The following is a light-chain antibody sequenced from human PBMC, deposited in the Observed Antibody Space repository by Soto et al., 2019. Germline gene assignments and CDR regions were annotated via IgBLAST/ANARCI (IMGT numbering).Light chain of an antibody. CDR2: DAS. CDR3: QQYNSYSPT. Sequence: QIAQCPSPLTPSVATIVAIACGASQSISSWLAWYQQKPGKAPKLLIYDASSLESGVPSRFSGSGSGTEFTLTISSLQPDDFATYYCQQYNSYSPTFGQGTKVDIK. CDR1: QSISSW. J-gene: IGKJ1*01. V-gene: IGKV1-5*01.